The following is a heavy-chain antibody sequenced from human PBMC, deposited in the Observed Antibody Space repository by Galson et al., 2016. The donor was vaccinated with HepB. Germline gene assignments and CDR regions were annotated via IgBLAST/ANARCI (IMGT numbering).Heavy chain of an antibody. D-gene: IGHD1-14*01. CDR1: GDSVSNNSAA. CDR3: TRTTHRGRKLAFDV. J-gene: IGHJ6*02. V-gene: IGHV6-1*01. Sequence: CAISGDSVSNNSAACNWVRQSPSRGLEWLGWPYYRSAWDYDYTLSLRGRILVNPDTSTNQFSLQLNSVTPEDTANYYCTRTTHRGRKLAFDVWGPGTTVTVSS. CDR2: PYYRSAWDY.